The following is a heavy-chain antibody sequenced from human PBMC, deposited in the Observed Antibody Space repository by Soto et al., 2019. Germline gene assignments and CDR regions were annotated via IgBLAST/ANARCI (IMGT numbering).Heavy chain of an antibody. Sequence: QVQLVQSGAEVKKPGSSVKVSCKASGGTFSSYAISWVRQAPGQGLEWMGGIIPIFGTANYAQKFQGRVTITADESTSTAYMELSSLRSEDTALYYCARVYFGYSSSWYYFDYWGQGTLVTVSS. D-gene: IGHD6-13*01. CDR2: IIPIFGTA. CDR1: GGTFSSYA. V-gene: IGHV1-69*01. CDR3: ARVYFGYSSSWYYFDY. J-gene: IGHJ4*02.